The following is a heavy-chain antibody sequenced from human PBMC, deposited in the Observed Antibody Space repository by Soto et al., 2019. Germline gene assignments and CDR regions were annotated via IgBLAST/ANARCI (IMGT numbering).Heavy chain of an antibody. V-gene: IGHV3-11*06. CDR2: ISSSSSYT. CDR1: GFTFSDYY. Sequence: QVLLVESGGGLVKPGGSLRLSCAASGFTFSDYYMSWIRQAPGKGLEWVSYISSSSSYTNYADSVKGRFTISRDNAKNSLYLQMNSLRAEDTAVYYCARRYIVGAEDAFDIWGQGTMVTVSS. D-gene: IGHD1-26*01. CDR3: ARRYIVGAEDAFDI. J-gene: IGHJ3*02.